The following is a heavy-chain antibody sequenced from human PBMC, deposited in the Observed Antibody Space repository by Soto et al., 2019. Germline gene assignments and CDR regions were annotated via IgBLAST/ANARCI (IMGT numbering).Heavy chain of an antibody. CDR3: AIGQDDYGDSDVWFDP. CDR1: GFSFSSYG. D-gene: IGHD4-17*01. J-gene: IGHJ5*02. CDR2: ISGGGDST. V-gene: IGHV3-23*01. Sequence: EEQLLESGGGLVQPGGSLRLSCAASGFSFSSYGMSWVRQAPGKGLEWVSGISGGGDSTYYADSVKGRFTISRDKSKNTLYLQMKSLRAEETAVYYCAIGQDDYGDSDVWFDPWGQGTLVSVSS.